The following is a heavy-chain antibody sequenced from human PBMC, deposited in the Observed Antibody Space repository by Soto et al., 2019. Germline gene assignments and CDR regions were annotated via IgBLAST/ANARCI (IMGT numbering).Heavy chain of an antibody. Sequence: GASVKVSCKVSGYTLTELSMHLVRQAPGKGLEWMGGFDPEDGETIYAQKFQGRVTMTEDTSTDTAYMELSSLRSEDTAVYYCATVGSSWYNYGMDVWGQGTTVTVSS. V-gene: IGHV1-24*01. CDR1: GYTLTELS. J-gene: IGHJ6*02. CDR2: FDPEDGET. D-gene: IGHD6-13*01. CDR3: ATVGSSWYNYGMDV.